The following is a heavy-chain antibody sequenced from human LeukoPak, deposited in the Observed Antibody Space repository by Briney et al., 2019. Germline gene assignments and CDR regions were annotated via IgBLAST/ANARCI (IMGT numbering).Heavy chain of an antibody. CDR2: IKSKTDGETT. Sequence: PGGSLRLSCAASEFTFNNAWMSWVRQAPGKGLEWVGRIKSKTDGETTDYAAPVKGRFTISRDDSKNTLYLQMDSLKTEDTAVYYCTTANNGWYGANWGQGTLVTVSS. CDR1: EFTFNNAW. CDR3: TTANNGWYGAN. J-gene: IGHJ4*02. V-gene: IGHV3-15*01. D-gene: IGHD6-19*01.